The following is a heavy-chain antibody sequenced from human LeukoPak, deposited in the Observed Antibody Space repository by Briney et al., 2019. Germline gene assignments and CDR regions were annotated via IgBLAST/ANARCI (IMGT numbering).Heavy chain of an antibody. Sequence: SVKVSCKASGGTFSSYAISWVRQARGQGLEWMGGIIPIFGTANYAQKFQGRVTITADESTSTAYMELSSLRSEDTAVYYCARVGYSYGQEGFYYGMDVWGKGTTVTVSS. V-gene: IGHV1-69*13. D-gene: IGHD5-18*01. J-gene: IGHJ6*04. CDR3: ARVGYSYGQEGFYYGMDV. CDR2: IIPIFGTA. CDR1: GGTFSSYA.